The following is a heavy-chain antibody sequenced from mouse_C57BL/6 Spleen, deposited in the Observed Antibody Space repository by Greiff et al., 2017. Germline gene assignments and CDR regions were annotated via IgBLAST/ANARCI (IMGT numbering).Heavy chain of an antibody. CDR2: IYPGDGDT. D-gene: IGHD2-4*01. CDR1: GYAFSSSW. CDR3: AGIYYDYDFDY. V-gene: IGHV1-82*01. J-gene: IGHJ2*01. Sequence: QVLLQQSGPELVKPGASVKISCKASGYAFSSSWMNWVKQRPGKGLEWIGRIYPGDGDTNYNGKFKGKATLTADKSSSPAYMQLSSLTSEDSAVYFCAGIYYDYDFDYWGQGTTLTVSS.